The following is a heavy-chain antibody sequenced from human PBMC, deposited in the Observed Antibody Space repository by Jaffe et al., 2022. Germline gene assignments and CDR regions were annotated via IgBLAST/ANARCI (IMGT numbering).Heavy chain of an antibody. CDR1: GGSISSSKYY. Sequence: QLQLQESGPGLVKPSETLSLTCTVSGGSISSSKYYWGWIRQPPGKGLEWIASMYYSGDTYYNPSLMSRLTISVDTSKNHFSLKLSSVTAADTAVYYCVSDPKYGSGSYYYRDLTDYWGQGTPVTVSS. CDR2: MYYSGDT. J-gene: IGHJ4*02. D-gene: IGHD3-10*01. V-gene: IGHV4-39*02. CDR3: VSDPKYGSGSYYYRDLTDY.